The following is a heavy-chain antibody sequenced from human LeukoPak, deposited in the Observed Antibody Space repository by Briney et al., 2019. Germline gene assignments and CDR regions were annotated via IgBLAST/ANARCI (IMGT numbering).Heavy chain of an antibody. CDR3: NTDPSFFVIPQ. Sequence: GGSLRLSCVASGFTFSSHAMTWVRQAPGKGLEWVSAISISGDTTYYADAVKGRFTISRDNPKNTVYLQMNSLRTEDTAVYYCNTDPSFFVIPQWGQGTLVTVSP. D-gene: IGHD3-16*02. CDR2: ISISGDTT. V-gene: IGHV3-23*01. J-gene: IGHJ4*02. CDR1: GFTFSSHA.